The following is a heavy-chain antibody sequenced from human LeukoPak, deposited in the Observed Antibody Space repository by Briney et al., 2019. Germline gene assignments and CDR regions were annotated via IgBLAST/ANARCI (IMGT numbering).Heavy chain of an antibody. Sequence: SETLSLTCAVSGGSVSSGGNNWAWIRQPPGKGLEWIGYVSNSGTANYNPSLKSRVTMSLDTSKKQFSLKLSSVTAADTAVYYCARDFLSDFWSGYYRNHWFDPWGQGTLVTVSS. V-gene: IGHV4-61*08. J-gene: IGHJ5*02. CDR2: VSNSGTA. CDR3: ARDFLSDFWSGYYRNHWFDP. D-gene: IGHD3-3*01. CDR1: GGSVSSGGNN.